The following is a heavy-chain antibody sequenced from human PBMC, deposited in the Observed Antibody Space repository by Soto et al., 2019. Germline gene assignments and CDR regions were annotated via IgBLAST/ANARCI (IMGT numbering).Heavy chain of an antibody. J-gene: IGHJ4*02. D-gene: IGHD1-26*01. CDR3: ARGVSAGVDY. CDR2: MEPSNGRT. V-gene: IGHV1-8*01. Sequence: QVQLVQSWAEVREPGASVKVSCKASGYSFTSLDLNWVRQTAGQGLEWMGWMEPSNGRTGYAQKFQGRVTMTRDTSINTAYMELTTLTSDDTAFYYCARGVSAGVDYWGQGTLVIVSS. CDR1: GYSFTSLD.